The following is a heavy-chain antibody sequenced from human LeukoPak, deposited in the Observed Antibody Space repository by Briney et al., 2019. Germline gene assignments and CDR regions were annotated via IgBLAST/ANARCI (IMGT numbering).Heavy chain of an antibody. V-gene: IGHV3-30*18. D-gene: IGHD3-10*01. Sequence: GGSLRLSCAASGFTFSSYGMHWVRQAPGKGLEWVAVISYDGSNKYYADSVKGRFTISRDNSKSTLYLQMNSLRAEDTAVYYCAKGFRPFDYWGQGTLVTVSS. J-gene: IGHJ4*02. CDR3: AKGFRPFDY. CDR1: GFTFSSYG. CDR2: ISYDGSNK.